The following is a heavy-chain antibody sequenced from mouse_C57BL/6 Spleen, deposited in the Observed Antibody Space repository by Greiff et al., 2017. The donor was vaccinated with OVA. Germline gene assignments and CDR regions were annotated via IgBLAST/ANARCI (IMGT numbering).Heavy chain of an antibody. J-gene: IGHJ2*01. CDR3: TSRGDLFFDY. D-gene: IGHD3-3*01. CDR1: GYTFTSYW. Sequence: QVQLQQPGAELVRPGTSVKLSCKASGYTFTSYWMHWVKQRPGQGLEWIGVIDPSASYTNYNQKFKGKATLTVDTSSSTAYMLLSSLTSEDAAVYYCTSRGDLFFDYWGQSTTLTVSS. V-gene: IGHV1-59*01. CDR2: IDPSASYT.